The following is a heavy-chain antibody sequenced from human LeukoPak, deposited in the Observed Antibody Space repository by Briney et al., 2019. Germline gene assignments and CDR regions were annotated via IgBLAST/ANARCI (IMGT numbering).Heavy chain of an antibody. V-gene: IGHV4-59*12. J-gene: IGHJ4*02. Sequence: MASETLSLTCTVSGGSISSYYWSWIRQPPGKGLEWIGYIYYSGSTNYNPSLKSRVTISVDTSKNQFSLKLSSVTAADTAVYYCARGRIAVAGTGLDYWGQGTLVTVSS. CDR2: IYYSGST. D-gene: IGHD6-19*01. CDR1: GGSISSYY. CDR3: ARGRIAVAGTGLDY.